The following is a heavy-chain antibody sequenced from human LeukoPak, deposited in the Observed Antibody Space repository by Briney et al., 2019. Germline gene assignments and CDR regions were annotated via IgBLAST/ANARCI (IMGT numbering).Heavy chain of an antibody. CDR3: ARGSSSGYYWYFDL. D-gene: IGHD6-19*01. Sequence: PSETLSLTCTVSGDSISSYYWSWFRQPPGKGLEWIGYIYYSGSTNYNLSLKSRVTISVDTSKNQFSLKLSSVTAADTAVYYCARGSSSGYYWYFDLWGRGTLVTVSS. V-gene: IGHV4-59*01. J-gene: IGHJ2*01. CDR1: GDSISSYY. CDR2: IYYSGST.